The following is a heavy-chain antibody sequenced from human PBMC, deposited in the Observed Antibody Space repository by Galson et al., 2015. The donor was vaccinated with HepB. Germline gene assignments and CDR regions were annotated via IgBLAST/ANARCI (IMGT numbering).Heavy chain of an antibody. J-gene: IGHJ4*02. CDR3: ARSLGIGIDF. V-gene: IGHV3-33*08. CDR1: GFTFKNFG. D-gene: IGHD2-21*01. CDR2: IWHDGGKK. Sequence: SLRLSCAASGFTFKNFGMHWVRQAPGKGLEWVAVIWHDGGKKYYGDSVKGRFTVSRDNHENTLSLQMNSLRVEDTATYFCARSLGIGIDFWGQGSLLIVSS.